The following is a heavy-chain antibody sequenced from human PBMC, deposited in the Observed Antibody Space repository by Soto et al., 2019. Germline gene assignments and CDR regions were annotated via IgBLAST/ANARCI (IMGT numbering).Heavy chain of an antibody. J-gene: IGHJ4*02. V-gene: IGHV2-70*01. CDR2: IDWDDDK. CDR1: GFSLSTSGMC. CDR3: ARILASSGRYYFDY. D-gene: IGHD6-19*01. Sequence: SGPTLVNPTQTLTLTCTFSGFSLSTSGMCVSWIRQPPGKALEWLALIDWDDDKYYSTSLKTRLTISKDTSKNQVVLTMTNMDPVDSATYYCARILASSGRYYFDYWGQGTLVTVSS.